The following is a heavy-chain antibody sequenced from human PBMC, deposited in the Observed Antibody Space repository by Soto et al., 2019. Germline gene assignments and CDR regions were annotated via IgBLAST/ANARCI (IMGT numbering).Heavy chain of an antibody. Sequence: QLQLQESGPGLVKPSETLSLTCTVSGGSISSSSYYWGWIRQPPGKGLEWIGSIYYSGSTYYNPSLKSRVTISVDTSKNRFSLKLSSVTAADTAVYYCARTYYDFWSGYYGGQMGAFDIWGQGTMVTVSS. CDR3: ARTYYDFWSGYYGGQMGAFDI. CDR2: IYYSGST. D-gene: IGHD3-3*01. CDR1: GGSISSSSYY. J-gene: IGHJ3*02. V-gene: IGHV4-39*02.